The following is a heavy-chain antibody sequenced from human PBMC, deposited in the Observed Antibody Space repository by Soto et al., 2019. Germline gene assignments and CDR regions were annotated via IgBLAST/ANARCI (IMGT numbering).Heavy chain of an antibody. Sequence: QQTGNGLERIGEIYHSGSTNYNPSLKSRVTISVDKSKNQFSLKLSSVTAADTAVYYCARRTAILSVTYYYYGTAVLVQGTTVTVTS. D-gene: IGHD3-9*01. CDR2: IYHSGST. V-gene: IGHV4-4*02. J-gene: IGHJ6*02. CDR3: ARRTAILSVTYYYYGTAV.